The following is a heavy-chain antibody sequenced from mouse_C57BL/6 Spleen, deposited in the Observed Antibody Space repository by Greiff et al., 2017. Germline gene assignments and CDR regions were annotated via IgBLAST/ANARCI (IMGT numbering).Heavy chain of an antibody. V-gene: IGHV2-2*01. CDR2: IWSGGST. CDR1: GFSLTSYG. D-gene: IGHD1-1*01. J-gene: IGHJ4*01. CDR3: ARKRLDYGSSYDYAMDY. Sequence: VQLQQSGPGLVQPSQSLSITCTVSGFSLTSYGVHWVRQSPGKGLEWLGVIWSGGSTDYNAAFISRLSSSKDNSKSQVFFKMNSLQADDTAIYYCARKRLDYGSSYDYAMDYWGKGTSVTVSS.